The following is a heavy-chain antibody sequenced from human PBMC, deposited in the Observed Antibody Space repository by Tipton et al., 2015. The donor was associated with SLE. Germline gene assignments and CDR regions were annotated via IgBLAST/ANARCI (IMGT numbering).Heavy chain of an antibody. Sequence: LRLSCTVSDGSIRSTNYYWGWIRQPPGKGLEWIGSIFYTGSTYYNPSLKSRFSFSINTSKHQFSLKLNSVTAADTAVYYCARALGGRCSGGICSSLFDPWGQGTLVTVSP. CDR1: DGSIRSTNYY. V-gene: IGHV4-39*07. CDR3: ARALGGRCSGGICSSLFDP. D-gene: IGHD2-15*01. CDR2: IFYTGST. J-gene: IGHJ5*02.